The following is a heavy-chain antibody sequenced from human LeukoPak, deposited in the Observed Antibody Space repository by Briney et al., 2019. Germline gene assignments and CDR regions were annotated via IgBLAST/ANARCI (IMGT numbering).Heavy chain of an antibody. CDR3: ARASGSGSYPLDC. CDR1: GGSISSYS. CDR2: IYNSGST. J-gene: IGHJ4*02. V-gene: IGHV4-59*01. D-gene: IGHD3-10*01. Sequence: KASETLSLTCSVSGGSISSYSWSWIRQPPGKGLEWIGYIYNSGSTNYNPSLKSRITISVDTPKNHFSLKLTSVTAADTAVYYCARASGSGSYPLDCWGQGTLVTVSS.